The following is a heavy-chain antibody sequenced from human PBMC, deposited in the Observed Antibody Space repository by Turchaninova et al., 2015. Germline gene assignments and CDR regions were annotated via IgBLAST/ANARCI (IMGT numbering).Heavy chain of an antibody. CDR1: GGPLSGSY. D-gene: IGHD6-13*01. CDR2: IKHSGST. Sequence: QVQLQQWGAGLSKPSETLPLTCAAYGGPLSGSYGSWIRQPPGEGLEWIGEIKHSGSTNYNPSLKSRVTISVDTSKNQFSRKLSSVTAADTAVYYCARGPIAAAGTGGPFDYWGQGTLVTVSS. V-gene: IGHV4-34*01. J-gene: IGHJ4*02. CDR3: ARGPIAAAGTGGPFDY.